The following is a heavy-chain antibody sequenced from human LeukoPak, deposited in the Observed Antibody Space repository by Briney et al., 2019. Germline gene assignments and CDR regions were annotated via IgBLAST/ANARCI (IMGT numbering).Heavy chain of an antibody. J-gene: IGHJ4*02. D-gene: IGHD6-25*01. CDR3: AKHSSAPGWGFDY. V-gene: IGHV3-23*01. CDR2: ISGSGGIT. Sequence: QPGGSLRLSCAASGFTFSSYAMSWVRQAQGKGLEWVSGISGSGGITYYADSVRGRFTISRDNSKNTLYLQMNSLRAEDTAVYYCAKHSSAPGWGFDYWGQGTLVTVSS. CDR1: GFTFSSYA.